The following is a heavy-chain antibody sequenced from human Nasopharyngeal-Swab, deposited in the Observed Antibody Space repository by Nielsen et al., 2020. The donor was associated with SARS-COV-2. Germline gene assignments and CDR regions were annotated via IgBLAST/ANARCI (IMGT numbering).Heavy chain of an antibody. D-gene: IGHD4-17*01. CDR1: GFTFDDYA. Sequence: SLKISCAASGFTFDDYAIHWVRQAPGKGLEWVSGISWNSVSIGYADSVKGRFTISRDNAKNSLYLQMNSLRAEGTALYYCAKAFTVTNPRIHDAFDIWGQGTMVTVSS. J-gene: IGHJ3*02. CDR2: ISWNSVSI. V-gene: IGHV3-9*01. CDR3: AKAFTVTNPRIHDAFDI.